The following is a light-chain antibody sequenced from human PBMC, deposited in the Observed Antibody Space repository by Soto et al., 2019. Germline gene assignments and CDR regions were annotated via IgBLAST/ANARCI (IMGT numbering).Light chain of an antibody. CDR3: QQFHTYPFG. V-gene: IGKV1-9*01. CDR1: QGISSY. CDR2: DAS. J-gene: IGKJ5*01. Sequence: DIQLTQSPSFLSASVGDRVTITCRASQGISSYLAWYQQKPGKAPNLLISDASTLQSGVPSRFSGSGSGTEFTLTISSLQPEDFATYNCQQFHTYPFGFGQGTRLET.